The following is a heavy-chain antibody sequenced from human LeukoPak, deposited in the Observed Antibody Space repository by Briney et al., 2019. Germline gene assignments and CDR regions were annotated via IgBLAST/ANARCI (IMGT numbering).Heavy chain of an antibody. CDR1: GISLTTYY. Sequence: SETLSLTCTVSGISLTTYYWSWVRQPPGKGLEWIGYVHHTGSADYNPSLKSRVSISLDMSKSQFSLMLTSATAADTAIYYCARDTWDYIAMDVWGPGTTVTVSS. CDR2: VHHTGSA. CDR3: ARDTWDYIAMDV. D-gene: IGHD1-7*01. J-gene: IGHJ6*02. V-gene: IGHV4-59*01.